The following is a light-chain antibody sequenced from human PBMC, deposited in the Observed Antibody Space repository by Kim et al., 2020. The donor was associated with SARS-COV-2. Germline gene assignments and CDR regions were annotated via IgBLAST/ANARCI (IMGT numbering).Light chain of an antibody. CDR1: QAISSD. Sequence: AVVGDRVTITCRASQAISSDLAWYQQKPGKVPKLLIYAASTLQSGVPSRFSGSGSGTDFTLTISSLQPEDVATYYCQKYNSVPFTFGPGTKVDIK. V-gene: IGKV1-27*01. CDR3: QKYNSVPFT. CDR2: AAS. J-gene: IGKJ3*01.